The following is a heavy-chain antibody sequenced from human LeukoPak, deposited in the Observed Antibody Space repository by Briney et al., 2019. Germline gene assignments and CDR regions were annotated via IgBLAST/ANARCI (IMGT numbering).Heavy chain of an antibody. Sequence: PGGSLRLSCAASGFTFSSYGMHWVRQAPGKGLEWVAFIRYDGSNKYYADSVKGRFTISRDNSKNTLYLQMNSLRAEDTAVYYCAKDSGSYSTPWYYYMDVWGKGTTVTISS. V-gene: IGHV3-30*02. CDR3: AKDSGSYSTPWYYYMDV. CDR1: GFTFSSYG. D-gene: IGHD1-26*01. J-gene: IGHJ6*03. CDR2: IRYDGSNK.